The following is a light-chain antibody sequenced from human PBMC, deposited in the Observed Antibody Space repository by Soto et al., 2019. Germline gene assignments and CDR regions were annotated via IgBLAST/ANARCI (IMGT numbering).Light chain of an antibody. Sequence: QSALTQPASVSGSPGQSITISCTGTSSDIGSYNLVSWYQQHPGKAPKLIIYEGNKRPSGVSNRFSGSKSGNTASLTISGLQAEDEADYHCCSYAGSSVIFGGGTKVTVL. V-gene: IGLV2-23*01. CDR1: SSDIGSYNL. CDR3: CSYAGSSVI. J-gene: IGLJ2*01. CDR2: EGN.